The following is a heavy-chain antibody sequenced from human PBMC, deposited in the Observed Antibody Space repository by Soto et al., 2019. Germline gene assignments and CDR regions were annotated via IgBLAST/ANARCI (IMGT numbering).Heavy chain of an antibody. CDR3: ARDNYDFWSGYKSDYYYGMDV. CDR2: IIPIFGTA. V-gene: IGHV1-69*13. CDR1: GGTFSSYA. D-gene: IGHD3-3*01. J-gene: IGHJ6*02. Sequence: SVKVSCKASGGTFSSYAISWVRQAPGQGLEWMGGIIPIFGTANYAQKFQGRVTITADESTSTAYMELSSLRSEDTAVYYCARDNYDFWSGYKSDYYYGMDVWGQGTTVTSP.